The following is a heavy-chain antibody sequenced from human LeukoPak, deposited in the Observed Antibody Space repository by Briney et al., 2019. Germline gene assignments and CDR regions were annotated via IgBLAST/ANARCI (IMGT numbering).Heavy chain of an antibody. D-gene: IGHD3-3*01. Sequence: PSETLSLTCTVSDYSISSGYFWTWIRQPPGKGLEWIGSIFHTGSSYYNPSLKSPVAISVDTSKNQFSLELSSVTAADTAVYYCARDLGLTNSDNWFDPWGQGTLVTVSS. V-gene: IGHV4-38-2*02. CDR2: IFHTGSS. CDR1: DYSISSGYF. CDR3: ARDLGLTNSDNWFDP. J-gene: IGHJ5*02.